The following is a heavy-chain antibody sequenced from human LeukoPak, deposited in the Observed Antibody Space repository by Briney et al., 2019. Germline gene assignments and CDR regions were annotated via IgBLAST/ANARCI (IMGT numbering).Heavy chain of an antibody. Sequence: ASVKVSCKASGYTFTSYDINWVRQATGQGLEWMGWMNPNSGNTGYAQKFQGRVTMTRNTSISTAYMELSSLRSEDTAAYYCARGNQWLEAFDIWGQGTLVTVSS. V-gene: IGHV1-8*01. J-gene: IGHJ4*02. D-gene: IGHD2-8*01. CDR3: ARGNQWLEAFDI. CDR1: GYTFTSYD. CDR2: MNPNSGNT.